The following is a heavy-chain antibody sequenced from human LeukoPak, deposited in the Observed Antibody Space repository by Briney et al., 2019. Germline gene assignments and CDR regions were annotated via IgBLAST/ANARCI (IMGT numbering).Heavy chain of an antibody. Sequence: GGSLRLSCAASGFTFSSYSTNWVRQLPGKGLEWVSSISSSSGYIYYADSVKGRFTISRDNAKNSLYLQMNSLRAEDTAVYYCARPTVEMATTDAFDIWGQGTMVTVSS. CDR1: GFTFSSYS. D-gene: IGHD5-24*01. CDR3: ARPTVEMATTDAFDI. J-gene: IGHJ3*02. CDR2: ISSSSGYI. V-gene: IGHV3-21*01.